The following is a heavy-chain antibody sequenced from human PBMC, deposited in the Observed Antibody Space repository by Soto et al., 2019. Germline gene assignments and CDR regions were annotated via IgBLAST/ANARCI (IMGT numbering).Heavy chain of an antibody. J-gene: IGHJ4*02. CDR1: GGTFSSYA. CDR3: ANKRDKYYFDY. CDR2: IIPIFGTA. V-gene: IGHV1-69*13. Sequence: ASVKVSCKASGGTFSSYAISWVRQAPGQGLEWMGGIIPIFGTANYAQKFQGRVTITADESTSTAYMELSSLRSEDTAVYYCANKRDKYYFDYWGQGTLVTVSS.